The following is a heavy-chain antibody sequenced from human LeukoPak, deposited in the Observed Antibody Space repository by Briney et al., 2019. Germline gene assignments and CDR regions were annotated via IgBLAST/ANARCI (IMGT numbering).Heavy chain of an antibody. CDR2: IYSSGST. CDR3: ARVVVFGVVSSDYYYYYMDV. D-gene: IGHD3-3*01. CDR1: GGSISSYY. J-gene: IGHJ6*03. V-gene: IGHV4-4*07. Sequence: PSETLSLTCTVSGGSISSYYWSWIRQPAWKGLEWIGRIYSSGSTNYNPSLKSRVTMSVDTSKNQFSLKLSSVTAADTAVYYCARVVVFGVVSSDYYYYYMDVWGKGTTVTVSS.